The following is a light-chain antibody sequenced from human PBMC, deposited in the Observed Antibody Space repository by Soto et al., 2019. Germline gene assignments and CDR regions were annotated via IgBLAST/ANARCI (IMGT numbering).Light chain of an antibody. CDR1: QSVSTY. V-gene: IGKV3-11*01. CDR3: QQRYNSLT. J-gene: IGKJ4*01. CDR2: DVS. Sequence: EIVLTQSPATLSLSPGERATLSCRASQSVSTYLAWYQQKPGQAPRLLIYDVSTRATGIPARFSGSGSGTDFTLTISSLEPEDFAVYYCQQRYNSLTFGGGTKVDI.